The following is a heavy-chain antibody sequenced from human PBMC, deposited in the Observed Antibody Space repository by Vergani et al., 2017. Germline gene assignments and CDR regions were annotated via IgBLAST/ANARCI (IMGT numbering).Heavy chain of an antibody. D-gene: IGHD2-2*02. CDR2: IRSKNDGGTA. CDR1: GFTFSSCA. J-gene: IGHJ4*02. V-gene: IGHV3-15*01. CDR3: YTDYHDY. Sequence: EVQLLESGGGLVQPGGSLRLSCAASGFTFSSCAMSWVRQAPGKGLEWIGRIRSKNDGGTADYAAPLKGRFTISRDDSKDSAFLLVNNLKTEDTAVYFCYTDYHDYWGQGTLVTVSS.